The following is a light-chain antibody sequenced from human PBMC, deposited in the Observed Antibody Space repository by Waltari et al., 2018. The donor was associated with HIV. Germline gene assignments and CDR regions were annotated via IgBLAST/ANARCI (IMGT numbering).Light chain of an antibody. Sequence: EIVLTQSPGTLSLSLGERVTLSCRASQSVSSGYLAWYQQKRGQAPRHLIYAASSRASGIPDRFSGSGSGTDFTLTISRLEPEDFAVYYCQQYSSSPITFGQGTRLELK. CDR1: QSVSSGY. J-gene: IGKJ5*01. CDR2: AAS. CDR3: QQYSSSPIT. V-gene: IGKV3-20*01.